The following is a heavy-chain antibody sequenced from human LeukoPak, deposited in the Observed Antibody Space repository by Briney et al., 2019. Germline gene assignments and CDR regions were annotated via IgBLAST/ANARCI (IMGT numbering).Heavy chain of an antibody. CDR2: ITSSGTYT. J-gene: IGHJ6*03. Sequence: GGSLRLSCADSGFSFSNYNMNWVRQAPGKAMEWVSSITSSGTYTFYADSVKGRFTISRDNAKNSLYLQMDSLGPEDTAVYYCARDPYSGNYGTYYYYYMDVWGKGTTVTISS. CDR3: ARDPYSGNYGTYYYYYMDV. CDR1: GFSFSNYN. V-gene: IGHV3-21*01. D-gene: IGHD1-26*01.